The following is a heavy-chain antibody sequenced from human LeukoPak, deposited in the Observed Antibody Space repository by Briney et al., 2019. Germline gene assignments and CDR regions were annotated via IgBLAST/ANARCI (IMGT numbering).Heavy chain of an antibody. CDR2: SSSIGGRT. V-gene: IGHV3-23*01. CDR3: GRDVGP. J-gene: IGHJ5*02. Sequence: GGSLRLSCAASGFTFSSHGMNWVRQAPGKGLEWVSGSSSIGGRTYYADSVKGRFTISRDSSKNTMYLQMNSLRVEDTAMYYCGRDVGPWGQGTLVTVSS. CDR1: GFTFSSHG.